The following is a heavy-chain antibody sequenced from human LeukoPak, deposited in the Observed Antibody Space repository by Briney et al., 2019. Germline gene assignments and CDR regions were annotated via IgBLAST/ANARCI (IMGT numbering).Heavy chain of an antibody. CDR3: ARVHSATIAAAGFDY. D-gene: IGHD6-13*01. CDR2: ISSSGSTI. Sequence: GGSLRLSCAASGFTFSSYEMNWVRQAPGKGLEWVSYISSSGSTIYYADSVKGRFTISRDNAKNSLYLQMNGLRADDTAVYYCARVHSATIAAAGFDYWGQGTLVTVSS. J-gene: IGHJ4*02. CDR1: GFTFSSYE. V-gene: IGHV3-48*03.